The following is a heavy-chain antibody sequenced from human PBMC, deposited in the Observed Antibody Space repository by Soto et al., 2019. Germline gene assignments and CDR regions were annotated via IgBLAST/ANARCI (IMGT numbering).Heavy chain of an antibody. V-gene: IGHV3-33*08. Sequence: GGSMRLSCTTSGFTFNTYGVHWVRQAPGKGLEWVAIIWYDGSNKYYADSVKGRFTISRDNSKNTLYLQMNSLRAEDTALYYCARADCTGAYCYSWPFNYGVDVWGQGTTVTVSS. CDR1: GFTFNTYG. CDR3: ARADCTGAYCYSWPFNYGVDV. J-gene: IGHJ6*02. CDR2: IWYDGSNK. D-gene: IGHD2-15*01.